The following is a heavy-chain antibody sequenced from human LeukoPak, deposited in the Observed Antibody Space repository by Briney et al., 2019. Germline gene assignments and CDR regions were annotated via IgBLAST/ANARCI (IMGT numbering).Heavy chain of an antibody. CDR1: GGSISSYY. Sequence: SETLSLTCTVSGGSISSYYWSWIRQPAGKGLEWIGRIYTSGSTNYNPSLKSRVTISVDTSKNQLSLKLSSVTAADTAVYYCARDAGWSGSDAFDIWGQGTMVTVSS. J-gene: IGHJ3*02. CDR2: IYTSGST. D-gene: IGHD3-3*01. CDR3: ARDAGWSGSDAFDI. V-gene: IGHV4-4*07.